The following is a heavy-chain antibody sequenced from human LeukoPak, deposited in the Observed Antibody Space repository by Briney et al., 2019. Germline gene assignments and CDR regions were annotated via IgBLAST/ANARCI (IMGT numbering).Heavy chain of an antibody. V-gene: IGHV1-8*03. J-gene: IGHJ6*03. CDR1: GYTFTSYD. CDR2: MNPNSGNT. D-gene: IGHD2-2*01. CDR3: ARGQGYESYYYMDV. Sequence: ASVKVSCKASGYTFTSYDINWVRQATGQGLEWMGWMNPNSGNTGYAQKFQGRVTITRNTSISTAYMELSSLRSEDTAVYYCARGQGYESYYYMDVRGKGTTVSVSS.